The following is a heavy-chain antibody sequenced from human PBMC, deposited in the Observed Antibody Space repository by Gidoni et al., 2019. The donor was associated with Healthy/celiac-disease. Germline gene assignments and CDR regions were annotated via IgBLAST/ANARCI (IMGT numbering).Heavy chain of an antibody. J-gene: IGHJ6*02. CDR3: ARKYYDFWSGYPSARYGMDV. CDR2: INRDGSST. Sequence: EVPLVESGGGLVQPGGSLRLSCAASGFTFSSYWMHWVRQAPGKGLVWVSRINRDGSSTSYADSVKGRFTISRDNAKNTLYLQMNSLRAEDTAVYYCARKYYDFWSGYPSARYGMDVWGQGTTVTVSS. V-gene: IGHV3-74*01. D-gene: IGHD3-3*01. CDR1: GFTFSSYW.